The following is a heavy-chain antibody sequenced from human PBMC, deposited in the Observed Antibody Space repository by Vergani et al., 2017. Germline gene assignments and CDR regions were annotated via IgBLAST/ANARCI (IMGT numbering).Heavy chain of an antibody. CDR1: GFTFSSYA. J-gene: IGHJ6*03. D-gene: IGHD2-21*01. CDR2: ISYDGSNK. V-gene: IGHV3-30-3*01. CDR3: ARWDCGAPDLPTCYMDV. Sequence: QVQLVESGGGVVQPGRSLRLSCAASGFTFSSYAMHWVRQAPGKGLEWVAVISYDGSNKYYADSVKGRFTISRDNSKNTLYLQMNSLRAEDTAVYYCARWDCGAPDLPTCYMDVWGKGP.